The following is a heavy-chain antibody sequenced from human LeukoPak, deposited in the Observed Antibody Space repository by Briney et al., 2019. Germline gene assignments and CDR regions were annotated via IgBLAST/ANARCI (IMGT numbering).Heavy chain of an antibody. V-gene: IGHV1-69*05. Sequence: SVKVSCKASGGTFSSYAISWVRQAPGQGLEWMGGIIPIFGTANYAQKFQGRVTITTDESTSTAYMELSSLRSEDTAVYYCARSEIAAAGTPDWLDPWGQGTLVTVSS. J-gene: IGHJ5*02. D-gene: IGHD6-13*01. CDR1: GGTFSSYA. CDR2: IIPIFGTA. CDR3: ARSEIAAAGTPDWLDP.